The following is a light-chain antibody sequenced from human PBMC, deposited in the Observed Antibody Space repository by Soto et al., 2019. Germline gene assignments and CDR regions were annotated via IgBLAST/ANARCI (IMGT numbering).Light chain of an antibody. CDR2: DGT. J-gene: IGLJ1*01. Sequence: QSVLTQPPSASGCPGQSVTISCTGTRSDVGGYDYVSWYQQRPGEATKLLIHDGTKRPSGVPDRFSGSKSGNTASLTVTGLQAEDEADYYCSSYAGRTVYVFGPGTKVTVL. CDR1: RSDVGGYDY. V-gene: IGLV2-8*01. CDR3: SSYAGRTVYV.